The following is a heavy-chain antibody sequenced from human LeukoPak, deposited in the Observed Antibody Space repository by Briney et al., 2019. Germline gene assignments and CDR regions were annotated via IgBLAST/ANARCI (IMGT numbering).Heavy chain of an antibody. J-gene: IGHJ4*02. CDR1: GYIFTGYY. Sequence: ASVKVSCKASGYIFTGYYMHWVRQAPGQGLEWMGWINPNSGGTNYAQKFQGRVTMTRDTSISTAYMELSRLRSDDTAVYYCARVYDFWSGYFDYWGQGTLVTVSS. CDR3: ARVYDFWSGYFDY. CDR2: INPNSGGT. V-gene: IGHV1-2*02. D-gene: IGHD3-3*01.